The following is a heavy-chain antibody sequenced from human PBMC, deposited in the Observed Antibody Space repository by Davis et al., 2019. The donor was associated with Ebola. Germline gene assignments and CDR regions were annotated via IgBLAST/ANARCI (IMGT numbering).Heavy chain of an antibody. J-gene: IGHJ4*02. CDR2: MHYSGNR. Sequence: SETLSLTCTVSGGSMSRNYWSWIRQPPGKGLEWIGYMHYSGNRKYNPSLKSRVTISVDVSKNQLSLRLSSVTAADTAVYYCARDRTPYYYDSTGYYFDYWGQGTLVTVSS. V-gene: IGHV4-59*12. CDR3: ARDRTPYYYDSTGYYFDY. D-gene: IGHD3-22*01. CDR1: GGSMSRNY.